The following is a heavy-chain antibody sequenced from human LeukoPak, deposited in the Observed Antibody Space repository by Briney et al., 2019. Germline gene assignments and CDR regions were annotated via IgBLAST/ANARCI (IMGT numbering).Heavy chain of an antibody. CDR2: IYYSGST. CDR1: GGSISSYY. J-gene: IGHJ5*02. CDR3: ARTEYRYYYGSGSTRWFDP. Sequence: SETLSLTCTVSGGSISSYYWSWIRQPPGKGLAWIGYIYYSGSTNYNPSLKSRVTISVDTSKNQFSLKLSSVTAADTAVYYCARTEYRYYYGSGSTRWFDPWGQGTLVTVSS. D-gene: IGHD3-10*01. V-gene: IGHV4-59*12.